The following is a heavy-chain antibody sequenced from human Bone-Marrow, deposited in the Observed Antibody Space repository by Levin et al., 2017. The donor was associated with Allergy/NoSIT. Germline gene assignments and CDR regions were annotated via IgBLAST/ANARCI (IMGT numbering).Heavy chain of an antibody. V-gene: IGHV3-48*03. CDR2: ISSSGSTI. D-gene: IGHD3-3*01. CDR3: ASLVWSGYQNWFDP. J-gene: IGHJ5*02. Sequence: GGSLRLSCAASGFTFSSYEMNWVRQAPGKGLEWVSYISSSGSTIYYADSVKGRFTISRDNAKNSLYLQMNSLRAEDTAVYYCASLVWSGYQNWFDPWGQGTLVTVSS. CDR1: GFTFSSYE.